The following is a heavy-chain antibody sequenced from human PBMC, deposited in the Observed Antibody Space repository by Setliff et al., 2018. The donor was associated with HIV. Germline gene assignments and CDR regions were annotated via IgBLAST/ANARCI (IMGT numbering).Heavy chain of an antibody. V-gene: IGHV4-4*08. J-gene: IGHJ4*02. CDR3: ARGRRSSGWYVYH. Sequence: PSETLSLTCAVHGGPFSDHYWNWIRQSPEKGLEWIGHIYTSGSTNYNPSLKSRVTISVDTSTNQFSLKLSSVTAADTAVYYCARGRRSSGWYVYHWGQGTLVTVSS. D-gene: IGHD6-19*01. CDR1: GGPFSDHY. CDR2: IYTSGST.